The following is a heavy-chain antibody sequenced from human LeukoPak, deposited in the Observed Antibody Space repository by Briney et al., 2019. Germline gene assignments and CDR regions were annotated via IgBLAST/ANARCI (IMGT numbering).Heavy chain of an antibody. J-gene: IGHJ4*02. V-gene: IGHV1-2*02. CDR1: GYTFTGYY. CDR3: ARDGPRGYCSSTSCYIDDEELGY. CDR2: INPNSGGT. D-gene: IGHD2-2*02. Sequence: ASVKVSCKASGYTFTGYYMHWVRQDPGQGLEWMGWINPNSGGTNYAQKFQGRVTMTRDTSISTAYMELSRLRSDDTAVYYCARDGPRGYCSSTSCYIDDEELGYWGQGTLVTVSS.